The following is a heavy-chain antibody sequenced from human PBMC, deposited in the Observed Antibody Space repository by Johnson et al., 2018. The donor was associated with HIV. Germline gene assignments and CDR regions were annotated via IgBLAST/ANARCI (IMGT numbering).Heavy chain of an antibody. J-gene: IGHJ3*02. CDR3: ARDRPHDDNGYYYVPDAFDI. CDR1: GFTVSSNY. CDR2: IYTGGST. Sequence: VQLVESGGGLVQPGGSLRLSCAASGFTVSSNYMSWVRQAPGKGLEWVSLIYTGGSTYYADSVKGRFTISRDNSKNTLYLQMNSLRVEDTAVYYCARDRPHDDNGYYYVPDAFDIWGQGTMVTVSS. D-gene: IGHD3-22*01. V-gene: IGHV3-66*01.